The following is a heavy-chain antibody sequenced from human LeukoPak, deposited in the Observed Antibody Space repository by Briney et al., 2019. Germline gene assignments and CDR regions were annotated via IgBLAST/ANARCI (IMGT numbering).Heavy chain of an antibody. CDR2: IYYSGYT. J-gene: IGHJ4*02. CDR3: ARGGGYCSGGKCHTFDS. CDR1: GDSISRYY. V-gene: IGHV4-59*08. Sequence: SETLSLTCTVSGDSISRYYWSWIRQPPGKGLEWIGYIYYSGYTNYNPSLKSRVTISIDTSNNQFSLKLTSVTAADTAVYYCARGGGYCSGGKCHTFDSWGQGTLVTVSS. D-gene: IGHD2-15*01.